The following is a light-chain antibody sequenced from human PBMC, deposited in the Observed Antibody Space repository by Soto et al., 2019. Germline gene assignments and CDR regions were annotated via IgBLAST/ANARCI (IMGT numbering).Light chain of an antibody. CDR3: QSYDSSLSGNVV. J-gene: IGLJ2*01. CDR1: SSNIGAGYD. V-gene: IGLV1-40*01. CDR2: GNS. Sequence: QSVLTQPPSVSGAPGQRVTISCTGSSSNIGAGYDVHWYQQLPGTAPKLLIYGNSNRPSGVPDRFSGSKSGTSASLAITGLQAEDEADYYCQSYDSSLSGNVVFGGGTKADRP.